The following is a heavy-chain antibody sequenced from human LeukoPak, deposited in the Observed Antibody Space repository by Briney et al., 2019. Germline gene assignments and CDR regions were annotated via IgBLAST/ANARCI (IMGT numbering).Heavy chain of an antibody. CDR2: IIPIFGTA. CDR3: ATGFVGFGEPHDY. D-gene: IGHD3-10*01. CDR1: GGTFSSYA. V-gene: IGHV1-69*13. J-gene: IGHJ4*02. Sequence: ASVKVTCKASGGTFSSYAISWVRQAPGQGLEWMGGIIPIFGTANYAQKFQGRVTITADESTSTAYMELSSLRSEDTAVYYCATGFVGFGEPHDYWGQGTLVTVSS.